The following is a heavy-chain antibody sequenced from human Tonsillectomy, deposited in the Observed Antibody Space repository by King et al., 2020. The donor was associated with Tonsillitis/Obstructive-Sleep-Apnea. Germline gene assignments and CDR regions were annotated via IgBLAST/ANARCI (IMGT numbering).Heavy chain of an antibody. CDR3: AREQDYSNAVDF. V-gene: IGHV3-74*01. Sequence: VQLVESGGGLVQPGGSLRLSCAASGFTFSSYWMHWVRQAPGKGLVWVSRINSDGSSTRYADSVKGRFTISRDNAKNTLYLQMNSLRAEDTAVYYCAREQDYSNAVDFWGPGALVTGSS. CDR2: INSDGSST. D-gene: IGHD4-11*01. CDR1: GFTFSSYW. J-gene: IGHJ4*02.